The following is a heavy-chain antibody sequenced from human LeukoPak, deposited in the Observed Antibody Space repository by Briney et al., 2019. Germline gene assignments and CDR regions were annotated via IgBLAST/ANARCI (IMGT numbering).Heavy chain of an antibody. J-gene: IGHJ4*02. CDR3: ARGLKLRGFDY. V-gene: IGHV1-2*02. D-gene: IGHD5-24*01. CDR2: INPNSGGP. CDR1: GYTFTGYY. Sequence: ASVKVSCKASGYTFTGYYMHWVRQAPGQGLEWMGWINPNSGGPNYAQKFQGRVTMTRDTSISTAYMELSRLRSDDTAVYYCARGLKLRGFDYWGQGTLVTVSS.